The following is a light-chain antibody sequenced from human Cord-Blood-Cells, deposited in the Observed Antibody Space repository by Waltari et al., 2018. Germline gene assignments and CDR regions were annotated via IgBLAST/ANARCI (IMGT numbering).Light chain of an antibody. Sequence: AIRMTQSPSSFSASTGDRVTLTCRARPCISSYLAWYQQKPGKAPKLLIYAASTVQSGVPARFSGSGSGTDFTLTISCLQSEDFATYYCQQYYSYPYSFGQGTKLEIK. CDR3: QQYYSYPYS. CDR2: AAS. CDR1: PCISSY. V-gene: IGKV1-8*01. J-gene: IGKJ2*03.